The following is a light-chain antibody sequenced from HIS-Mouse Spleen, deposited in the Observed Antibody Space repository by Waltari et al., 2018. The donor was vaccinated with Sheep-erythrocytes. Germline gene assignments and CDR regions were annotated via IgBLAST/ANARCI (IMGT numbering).Light chain of an antibody. CDR1: SSDVGGYNY. CDR2: EVS. J-gene: IGLJ1*01. CDR3: SSYTSSSTYV. Sequence: QSALTQPASVFGSPGQSITISCTGTSSDVGGYNYVSWYQQHPGKAPKLMIYEVSNQPSGVSNRFSGSKSGNTASLTISGLQAEDEADYYCSSYTSSSTYVFGTGTKVTVL. V-gene: IGLV2-14*01.